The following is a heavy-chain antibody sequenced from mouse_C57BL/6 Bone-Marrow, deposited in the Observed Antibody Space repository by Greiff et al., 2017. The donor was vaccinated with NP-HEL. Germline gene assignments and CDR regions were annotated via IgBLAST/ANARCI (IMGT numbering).Heavy chain of an antibody. D-gene: IGHD2-5*01. CDR3: AREEGSNCLDWYFDV. CDR2: LYPRSGNT. V-gene: IGHV1-81*01. Sequence: VQLQESGAELARPGASVKLSCKASGYTFTSYGISWVKQRPGQGLEWIGELYPRSGNTYYNEKFKGKATLTADKSSSTAYMELRSLTSEDSAVFVCAREEGSNCLDWYFDVWGTGTTVTVSS. J-gene: IGHJ1*03. CDR1: GYTFTSYG.